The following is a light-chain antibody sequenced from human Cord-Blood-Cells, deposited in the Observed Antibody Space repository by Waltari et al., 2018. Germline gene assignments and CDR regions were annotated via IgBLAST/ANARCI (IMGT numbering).Light chain of an antibody. CDR2: GAS. CDR3: QQYNNWPRP. V-gene: IGKV3-15*01. Sequence: EIVLTQSPATLSVSPGERAPLSCRASQRVSSNLAWYQQKPDQAPRLLIYGASTRATGIPAMFSGSGSETEVTLTNSSLQSEDLAVYYWQQYNNWPRPFGQGTKVEIK. CDR1: QRVSSN. J-gene: IGKJ1*01.